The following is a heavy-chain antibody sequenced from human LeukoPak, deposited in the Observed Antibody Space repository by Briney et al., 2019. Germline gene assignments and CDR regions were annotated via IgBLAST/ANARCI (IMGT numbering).Heavy chain of an antibody. CDR3: ARGGSSGWHPYYYYYMDV. J-gene: IGHJ6*03. D-gene: IGHD6-19*01. Sequence: ASVKVSCKASGYTFTSYDINWVRQATGQGLEWMVWMNPNSGNTGYAQKFQGRVTMTRNTSISTAYMELSSLRSEDTAVYYCARGGSSGWHPYYYYYMDVWGKGTTVTVSS. V-gene: IGHV1-8*01. CDR1: GYTFTSYD. CDR2: MNPNSGNT.